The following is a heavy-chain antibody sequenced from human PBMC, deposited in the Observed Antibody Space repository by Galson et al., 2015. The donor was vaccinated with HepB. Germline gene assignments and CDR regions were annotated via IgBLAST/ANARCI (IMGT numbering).Heavy chain of an antibody. V-gene: IGHV1-24*01. J-gene: IGHJ4*02. Sequence: SVKVSCKVSGYTLSELSMYWVRQAPGKGLEWMGTFDRKDGETLYAQKVQGRVTMTEDTSTDTAYMDLSSLRSEDTAVYYCATGFDFWNGYVLPDYWGQGTLVTVSS. D-gene: IGHD3/OR15-3a*01. CDR2: FDRKDGET. CDR3: ATGFDFWNGYVLPDY. CDR1: GYTLSELS.